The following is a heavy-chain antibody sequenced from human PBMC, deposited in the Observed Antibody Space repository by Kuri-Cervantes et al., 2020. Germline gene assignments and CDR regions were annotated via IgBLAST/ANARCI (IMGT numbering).Heavy chain of an antibody. V-gene: IGHV1-46*01. D-gene: IGHD3-22*01. J-gene: IGHJ3*02. Sequence: ASVKVSCKASGYTFTSYYMHWVRQAPGQGLEWMGIINPSGGSTSYAQKFQGRVTMNRDTSTSTVYMELSSLRSEYTAVYYCARGYRYYYDSSGYHDAFDIWGQGTMVTVSS. CDR3: ARGYRYYYDSSGYHDAFDI. CDR2: INPSGGST. CDR1: GYTFTSYY.